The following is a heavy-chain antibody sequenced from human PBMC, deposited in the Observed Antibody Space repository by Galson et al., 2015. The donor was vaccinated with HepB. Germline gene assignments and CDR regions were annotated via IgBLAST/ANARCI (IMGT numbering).Heavy chain of an antibody. V-gene: IGHV3-30*02. D-gene: IGHD6-13*01. CDR1: GFTFSSYG. J-gene: IGHJ5*02. CDR2: IRYDGSNK. CDR3: AKDVAAGFNWFDP. Sequence: SLRLSCAAPGFTFSSYGMHWVRQAPGKGLEWVAFIRYDGSNKYYADSVKGRFTISRDNSKNTLYLQMNSLRAEDTAVYYCAKDVAAGFNWFDPWGQGTLVTVSS.